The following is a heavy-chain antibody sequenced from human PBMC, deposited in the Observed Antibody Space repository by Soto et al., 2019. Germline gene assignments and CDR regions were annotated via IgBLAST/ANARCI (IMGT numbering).Heavy chain of an antibody. Sequence: EVQLVESGGGLVQPGGSLRLSCAASGFTFSDHYMDWVRQAPGKGLEWVGRTRNKANSYTTEYAASVKGRFTISRDESQSTLYLQMNSLKSEDTAVYYCARGGDYVDYWGQGTLVTVSS. CDR2: TRNKANSYTT. V-gene: IGHV3-72*01. CDR1: GFTFSDHY. J-gene: IGHJ4*02. D-gene: IGHD4-17*01. CDR3: ARGGDYVDY.